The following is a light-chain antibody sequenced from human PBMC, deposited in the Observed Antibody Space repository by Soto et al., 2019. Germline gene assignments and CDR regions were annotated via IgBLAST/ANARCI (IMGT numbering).Light chain of an antibody. J-gene: IGLJ3*02. Sequence: QSALTQPASVSGSPGQSITISCTGTTSDIGSYTYVSWYQVHPGKAPRLMIYEVRHRPSGVSDRFSGSQTGNTASLTISGLQTEDEADYYCSSYTRSDALVFGGGTKLTV. CDR1: TSDIGSYTY. CDR2: EVR. CDR3: SSYTRSDALV. V-gene: IGLV2-14*01.